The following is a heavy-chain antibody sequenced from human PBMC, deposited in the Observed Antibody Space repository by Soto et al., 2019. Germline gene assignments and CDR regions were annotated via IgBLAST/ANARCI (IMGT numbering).Heavy chain of an antibody. J-gene: IGHJ5*02. V-gene: IGHV4-30-2*01. CDR2: IYHSGST. CDR3: ARDGKGWFDP. CDR1: GGSISSCGYS. D-gene: IGHD1-1*01. Sequence: SETLSLTCAVSGGSISSCGYSWSWIRQPPGKGLEWIGYIYHSGSTYYNPSLKSRVTISVDRSKNQFSLKLSSVTAADTAVYYCARDGKGWFDPWGQGTLVTVSS.